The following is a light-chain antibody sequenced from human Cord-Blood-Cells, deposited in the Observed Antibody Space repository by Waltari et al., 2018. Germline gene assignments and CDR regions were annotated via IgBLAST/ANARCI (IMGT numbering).Light chain of an antibody. J-gene: IGLJ1*01. V-gene: IGLV2-11*01. Sequence: QSALTQPRSVSGSPGQSVTISCTGTSSDVGGYNYVSWYQQHPGKAPKLMIYDVSKRPSGFPDRFSGSKSGNTASLTISGLQAEDEADYYCCLYAGSYTYVFGTGTKVTVL. CDR3: CLYAGSYTYV. CDR1: SSDVGGYNY. CDR2: DVS.